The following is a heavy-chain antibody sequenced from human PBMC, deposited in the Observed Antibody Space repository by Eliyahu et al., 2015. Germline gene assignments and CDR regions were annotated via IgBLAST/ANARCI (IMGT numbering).Heavy chain of an antibody. Sequence: QVQLVQSGAXVKKPGAXVKVSCKXSGYXFIDYYMHWVRQAPGQGLEWMGWSNPNSGGTKYVQKFQGRVTMTRDASITTAYMELSSLKSDDTAVYYCATKGGSGSYYVYWGQGTLVTVSS. D-gene: IGHD3-10*01. CDR2: SNPNSGGT. V-gene: IGHV1-2*02. J-gene: IGHJ4*02. CDR1: GYXFIDYY. CDR3: ATKGGSGSYYVY.